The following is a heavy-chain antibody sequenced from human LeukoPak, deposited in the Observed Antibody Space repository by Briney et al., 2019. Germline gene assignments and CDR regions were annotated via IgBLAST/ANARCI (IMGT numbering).Heavy chain of an antibody. CDR3: AKSVVGAALLDAFDI. D-gene: IGHD2-15*01. J-gene: IGHJ3*02. CDR2: ISSTSIYR. V-gene: IGHV3-21*01. Sequence: GGSLRLSCAASGFTFSAYSMNWVRQAPGKGLEWVSSISSTSIYRYYGDSVKGRFTISRDNAKNSLYLQMNSLRAEDTAVYYCAKSVVGAALLDAFDIWGQGTMVTVSS. CDR1: GFTFSAYS.